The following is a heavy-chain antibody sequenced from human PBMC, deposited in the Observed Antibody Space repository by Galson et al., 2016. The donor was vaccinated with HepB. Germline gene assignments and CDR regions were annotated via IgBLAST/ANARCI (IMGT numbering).Heavy chain of an antibody. CDR1: GDSVSSNTAA. Sequence: CAISGDSVSSNTAAWSWIRQSPSRGLEWLGRTYYRSKWYNDYAVSVKSRVTINPDTSKNQFSLKLSSVTAADTAIYYCAREVIVTGYSRRFDPWGPGTLVTVSS. V-gene: IGHV6-1*01. J-gene: IGHJ5*02. CDR2: TYYRSKWYN. CDR3: AREVIVTGYSRRFDP. D-gene: IGHD3-9*01.